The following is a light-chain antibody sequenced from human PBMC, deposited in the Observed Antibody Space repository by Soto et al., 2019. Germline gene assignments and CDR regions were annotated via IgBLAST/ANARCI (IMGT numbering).Light chain of an antibody. Sequence: QSALAQPASVSGSPGQSITISCTGTSSDVGGYNYVSWYQQHPGKAPKLMLYDVSNRPSGVSNRFSGSKSGNTASLTISGLQDEDEAHRYLRSYPTSRSPDFGSGTK. V-gene: IGLV2-14*01. CDR2: DVS. CDR3: RSYPTSRSPD. CDR1: SSDVGGYNY. J-gene: IGLJ1*01.